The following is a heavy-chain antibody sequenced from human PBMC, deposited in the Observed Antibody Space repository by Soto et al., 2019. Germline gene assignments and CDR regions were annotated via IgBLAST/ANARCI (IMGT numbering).Heavy chain of an antibody. CDR3: ASRQDYGDYGWFDP. Sequence: QVQLVQSGAEVKKPGSSVKVSCKASGGTFSSYAISWVRQAPGQGLEWMGGIIPIFGTANYAQKFQGRVTITADESTSTAYMELSSLIPEDTAVYYCASRQDYGDYGWFDPWGQGTLVTVSS. J-gene: IGHJ5*02. CDR1: GGTFSSYA. CDR2: IIPIFGTA. V-gene: IGHV1-69*01. D-gene: IGHD4-17*01.